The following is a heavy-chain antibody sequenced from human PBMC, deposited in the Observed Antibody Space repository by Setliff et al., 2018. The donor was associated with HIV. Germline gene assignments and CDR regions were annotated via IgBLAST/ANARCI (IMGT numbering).Heavy chain of an antibody. CDR2: ISYDGSRT. Sequence: GGSLRLSCAASGFTFRTFAMHWVRQAPGKGLEWVSSISYDGSRTNYAGSVKGRFTISRDNSNNTLFLEVSSLRPEDTALYYCASARIPTGGTSTSFDYWGQGTLVTVSS. J-gene: IGHJ4*02. D-gene: IGHD1-1*01. CDR3: ASARIPTGGTSTSFDY. CDR1: GFTFRTFA. V-gene: IGHV3-30*15.